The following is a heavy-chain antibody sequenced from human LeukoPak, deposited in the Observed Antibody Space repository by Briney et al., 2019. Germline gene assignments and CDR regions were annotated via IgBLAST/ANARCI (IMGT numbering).Heavy chain of an antibody. CDR3: ASIPSRKQLVDY. CDR2: VYSGGTT. CDR1: GFTVSTNY. Sequence: GGSLRLSCAASGFTVSTNYMNWVRQAPGKGLEWVSVVYSGGTTYYADSVKGRFTISRDNAKNSLYLEMNSLRGDDTAVYYCASIPSRKQLVDYWGQGTLVTVSS. D-gene: IGHD6-13*01. J-gene: IGHJ4*02. V-gene: IGHV3-53*01.